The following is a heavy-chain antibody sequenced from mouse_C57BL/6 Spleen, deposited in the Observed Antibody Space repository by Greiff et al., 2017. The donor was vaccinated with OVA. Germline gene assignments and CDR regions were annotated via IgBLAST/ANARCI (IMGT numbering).Heavy chain of an antibody. V-gene: IGHV3-6*01. D-gene: IGHD2-4*01. Sequence: EVKLQESGPGLVKPSQSLSLTCSVTGYSITSGYYWNWIRQFPGNKLEWMGYISYDGSNNYNPSLKNRISITRDTSKNQFFLKLNSVTTEDTATYYCAMDDYDERTLDYWGQGTTLTVSS. CDR2: ISYDGSN. J-gene: IGHJ2*01. CDR3: AMDDYDERTLDY. CDR1: GYSITSGYY.